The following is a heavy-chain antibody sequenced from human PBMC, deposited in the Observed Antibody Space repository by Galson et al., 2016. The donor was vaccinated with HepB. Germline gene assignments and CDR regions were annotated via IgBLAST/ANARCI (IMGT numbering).Heavy chain of an antibody. V-gene: IGHV3-30*18. CDR3: AKERRYYDSSGYFWEGDYYDGRDV. CDR2: ISYDGSDK. Sequence: SLRLSCAASGFTFSSYGMHWVRQAPGKGLEWVAVISYDGSDKYYAASVKGRFTIPRDNSKNMLNLKMNSLRAEDTAVYYCAKERRYYDSSGYFWEGDYYDGRDVWGQGTTGTVSS. D-gene: IGHD3-22*01. CDR1: GFTFSSYG. J-gene: IGHJ6*02.